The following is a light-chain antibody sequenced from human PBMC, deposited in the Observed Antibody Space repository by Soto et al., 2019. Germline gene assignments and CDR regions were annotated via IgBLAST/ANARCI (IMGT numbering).Light chain of an antibody. CDR2: DVS. J-gene: IGLJ1*01. CDR1: SSDVGGYSY. Sequence: SAVTRAGSVSGSPGQAIAISCTGTSSDVGGYSYVSWYQQQPGKAPKLVISDVSNRPSGVSDRFSGSKSGNTASLTISGLQTEDEADYYCASYTTSSTYVFGTGTKVTVL. V-gene: IGLV2-14*01. CDR3: ASYTTSSTYV.